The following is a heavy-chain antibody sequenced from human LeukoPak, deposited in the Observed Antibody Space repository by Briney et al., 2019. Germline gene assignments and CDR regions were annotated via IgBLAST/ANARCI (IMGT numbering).Heavy chain of an antibody. Sequence: GGSLRLSCAASGFTFYKNWMHWVRQAPGKGLVWVAYIKNDGSSINYADSVKGRFTISRDNAKNTLYLQMNSLRVEDTAVYYCTRDREHAFDIWGQGTKVTVSS. D-gene: IGHD1-1*01. J-gene: IGHJ3*02. CDR3: TRDREHAFDI. V-gene: IGHV3-74*01. CDR1: GFTFYKNW. CDR2: IKNDGSSI.